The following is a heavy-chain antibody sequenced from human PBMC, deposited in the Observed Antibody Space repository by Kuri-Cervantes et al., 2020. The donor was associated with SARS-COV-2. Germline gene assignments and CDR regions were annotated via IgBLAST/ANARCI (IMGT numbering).Heavy chain of an antibody. V-gene: IGHV4-38-2*02. D-gene: IGHD6-13*01. J-gene: IGHJ4*02. Sequence: SETLSLTCTVSSGSLSSYYSGCIRQPQGKLLEWIGSIYHSGSTYYNPSLKSRVTISVDTSKNQFSLKLSSVTAADTAVYYCARSEAGYSSSWYYDYWGQGTLVTVSS. CDR2: IYHSGST. CDR1: SGSLSSYY. CDR3: ARSEAGYSSSWYYDY.